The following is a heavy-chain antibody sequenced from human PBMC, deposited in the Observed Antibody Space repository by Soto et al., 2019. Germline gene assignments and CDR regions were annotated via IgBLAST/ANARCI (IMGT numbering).Heavy chain of an antibody. CDR2: ISWNSGSI. D-gene: IGHD3-3*01. V-gene: IGHV3-9*01. CDR1: GFTFDDYA. CDR3: AKSRFLEWSPDY. J-gene: IGHJ4*02. Sequence: DVQLVESGGGLVQPGRSLRLSCAASGFTFDDYAMHWVRQAPGKGLEWVSGISWNSGSIGYADSVKGRFTISRDNAKNSLYLQMNSLRAEDTALYYCAKSRFLEWSPDYWGQGTLVTVSS.